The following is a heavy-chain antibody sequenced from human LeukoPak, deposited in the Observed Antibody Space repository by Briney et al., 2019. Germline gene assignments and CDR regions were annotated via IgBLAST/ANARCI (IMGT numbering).Heavy chain of an antibody. CDR1: GGSISTSNYY. V-gene: IGHV4-39*07. CDR3: ARKDAVTTGIDY. CDR2: IFYSGST. Sequence: SETLSLTCTVSGGSISTSNYYWGWIRQPPGKGLEWIGNIFYSGSTYYSPSLRSRVTISLDTSRNQFSLKLSSVTAADTAVYYCARKDAVTTGIDYWGQGTLVTVSS. D-gene: IGHD4-11*01. J-gene: IGHJ4*02.